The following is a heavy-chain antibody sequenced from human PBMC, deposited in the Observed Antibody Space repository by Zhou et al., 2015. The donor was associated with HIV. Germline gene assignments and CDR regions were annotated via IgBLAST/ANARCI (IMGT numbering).Heavy chain of an antibody. V-gene: IGHV1-69*01. Sequence: QVQLVQSGAEVKKPGSSVKVSCKTSGGTFSSYAFSWVRQAPGQGLEWMGGISWVRQAPGQGLEWMGGIIPILDTPNYAQKFQGRVAITADESTNTVYMELSSLRSEDTAVYYCARRGIQQWFDCFDMWGQGTMVTVSS. J-gene: IGHJ3*02. CDR3: ARRGIQQWFDCFDM. D-gene: IGHD5-18*01. CDR2: IIPILDTP. CDR1: GGTFSSYA.